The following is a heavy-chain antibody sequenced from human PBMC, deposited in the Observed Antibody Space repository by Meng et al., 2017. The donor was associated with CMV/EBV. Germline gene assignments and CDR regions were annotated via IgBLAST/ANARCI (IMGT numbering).Heavy chain of an antibody. V-gene: IGHV1-2*02. J-gene: IGHJ1*01. CDR2: INPNSGGT. Sequence: ASVKVSCKASGYTFTGYYMHWVRQAPGQGLEWMGWINPNSGGTNYAQKFQGRVTMTRDTSISTAYMELSRLRSDDTAVYYCARDPSYGSGWYWFQHWGQGTLVTVSS. CDR1: GYTFTGYY. CDR3: ARDPSYGSGWYWFQH. D-gene: IGHD6-19*01.